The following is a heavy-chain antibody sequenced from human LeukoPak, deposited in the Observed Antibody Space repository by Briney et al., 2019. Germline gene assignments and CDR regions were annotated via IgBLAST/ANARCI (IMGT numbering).Heavy chain of an antibody. V-gene: IGHV3-30*02. Sequence: GGSLRLSCAASGFTFSSYGMHWVRQAPGKGLEWVAFIRYDGSNKYYADSVKGRFTISRDNSKNTLYLQMNSLRAEDTAVYYCARARRVDTAMVGYWGQGTLVTVSS. CDR2: IRYDGSNK. J-gene: IGHJ4*02. D-gene: IGHD5-18*01. CDR3: ARARRVDTAMVGY. CDR1: GFTFSSYG.